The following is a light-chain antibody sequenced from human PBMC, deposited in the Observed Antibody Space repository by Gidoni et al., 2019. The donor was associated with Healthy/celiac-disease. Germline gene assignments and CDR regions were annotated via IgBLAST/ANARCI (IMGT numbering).Light chain of an antibody. CDR3: QQYYSTPPLT. CDR1: QSVLYSSNNKNY. V-gene: IGKV4-1*01. J-gene: IGKJ4*01. Sequence: DIVMTQSPASLAVALGQRATINGKSSQSVLYSSNNKNYLAWYQQKPGQPPKLLIYWASTRESGVPDRFSGSGSGTDFTLTISSLQAEDVAVYYCQQYYSTPPLTFGGGTKVEIK. CDR2: WAS.